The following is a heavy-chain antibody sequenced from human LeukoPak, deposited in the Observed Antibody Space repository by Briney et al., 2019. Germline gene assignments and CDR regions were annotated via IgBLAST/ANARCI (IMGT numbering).Heavy chain of an antibody. J-gene: IGHJ4*02. CDR2: ISGSGGGT. CDR1: GFTFSSYA. Sequence: GGSLRLSCAASGFTFSSYAMSWVRQAPGKGLEWVSAISGSGGGTYYADSVKGRFTISRDNSKNTLYLQMNSLRAEDTAVYYCAARNWHIVVVTAIPSLESDYWGQGTLVTVSS. V-gene: IGHV3-23*01. D-gene: IGHD2-21*02. CDR3: AARNWHIVVVTAIPSLESDY.